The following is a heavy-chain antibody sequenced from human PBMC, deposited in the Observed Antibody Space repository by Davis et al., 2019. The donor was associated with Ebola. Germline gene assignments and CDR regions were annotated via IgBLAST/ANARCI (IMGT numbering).Heavy chain of an antibody. Sequence: GESLKISCTASGFTFGDYAMSWFRQAPGKGLEWVGFIRSKAYGGTTEYAASVKGRFTISRDDSKSIAYLQMNSLKTEDTAVYYCTRGGTVVTVGTDYWGQGTLVTVSS. CDR1: GFTFGDYA. V-gene: IGHV3-49*03. CDR2: IRSKAYGGTT. CDR3: TRGGTVVTVGTDY. J-gene: IGHJ4*02. D-gene: IGHD4-23*01.